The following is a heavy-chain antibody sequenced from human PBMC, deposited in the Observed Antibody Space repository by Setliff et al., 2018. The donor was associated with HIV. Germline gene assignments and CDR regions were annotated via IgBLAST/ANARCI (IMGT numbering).Heavy chain of an antibody. V-gene: IGHV3-33*08. CDR3: ARARRGGTNWFDP. Sequence: GGSLRLSCAASRFIFSNYWMSWVRQAPGKGLEWVAVISYDGNNKYYADSVKGRFTISRDNAKNSLYLQMNSLRAEDTAVYYCARARRGGTNWFDPWGQGTLVTVSS. CDR1: RFIFSNYW. D-gene: IGHD3-16*01. CDR2: ISYDGNNK. J-gene: IGHJ5*02.